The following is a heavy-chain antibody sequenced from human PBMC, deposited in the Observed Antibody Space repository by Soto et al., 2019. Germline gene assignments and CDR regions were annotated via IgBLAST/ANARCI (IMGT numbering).Heavy chain of an antibody. CDR1: GFTFDDYA. D-gene: IGHD1-26*01. V-gene: IGHV3-9*01. Sequence: EVQLVESGGGLVQPGRSLRLSCAASGFTFDDYAMHWVRQAPGRGLEWVSRITWNSGTIDYADSVKGRFTISRDNAKNSLYLQMNSLRAEDTALYYCTKSWSLYYMDVWGKGTTVTVSS. CDR2: ITWNSGTI. CDR3: TKSWSLYYMDV. J-gene: IGHJ6*03.